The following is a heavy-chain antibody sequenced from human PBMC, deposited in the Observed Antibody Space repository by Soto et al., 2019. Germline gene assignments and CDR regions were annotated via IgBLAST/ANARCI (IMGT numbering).Heavy chain of an antibody. V-gene: IGHV3-23*01. CDR2: ISASGGTT. CDR3: AKDVGATPLDADF. J-gene: IGHJ6*01. CDR1: LFTFSSYS. Sequence: GGCRRLSCAASLFTFSSYSMISFLQIPGKGMEWISAISASGGTTYYAGSVKGRFTVSRDNSKNTLYLQINIMRAEDTAVYSCAKDVGATPLDADFCRQATPVTVSS. D-gene: IGHD1-26*01.